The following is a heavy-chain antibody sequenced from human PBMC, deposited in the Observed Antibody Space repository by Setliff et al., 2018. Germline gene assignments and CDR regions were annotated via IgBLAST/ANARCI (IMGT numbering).Heavy chain of an antibody. Sequence: SETLSLTCTVSGASLRSGSNYWGWFRQPAGKGLEWIGRIYTDGTTNYNPSLKSRVSISADTSMNHFSLRMTSVSAADTAVYYCARVDFTMLQGVLGQWGQGTLVTVSS. D-gene: IGHD3-10*01. CDR1: GASLRSGSNY. V-gene: IGHV4-61*02. J-gene: IGHJ1*01. CDR2: IYTDGTT. CDR3: ARVDFTMLQGVLGQ.